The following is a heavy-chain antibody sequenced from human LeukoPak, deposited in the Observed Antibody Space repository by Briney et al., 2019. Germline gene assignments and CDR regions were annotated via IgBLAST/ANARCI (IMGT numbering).Heavy chain of an antibody. CDR1: GFTFSSYS. J-gene: IGHJ4*02. D-gene: IGHD5-18*01. V-gene: IGHV3-48*04. Sequence: PGGSLRLSCAASGFTFSSYSMNWVRQAPGKGLEWISYISTSSSTYYADSVKGRFTISRDNAKNSLYLQMNSLRAEDTALYYCAKEQERGYSYGLLETQFDYWGQGTLVTVSS. CDR2: ISTSSST. CDR3: AKEQERGYSYGLLETQFDY.